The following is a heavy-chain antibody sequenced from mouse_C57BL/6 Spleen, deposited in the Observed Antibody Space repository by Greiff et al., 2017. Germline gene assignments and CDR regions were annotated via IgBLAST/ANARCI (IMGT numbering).Heavy chain of an antibody. CDR2: IYPSDSET. CDR1: GYTFTSYW. CDR3: ARSTTVVATDYFDY. J-gene: IGHJ2*01. Sequence: QVQLQQPGAELVRPGSSVKLSCKASGYTFTSYWMDWVKQRPGQGLEWIGNIYPSDSETHYNQKFKDKATLTVDKSSSTAYMQLSSLTSEDSAVYYCARSTTVVATDYFDYGGQGTTLTVSS. V-gene: IGHV1-61*01. D-gene: IGHD1-1*01.